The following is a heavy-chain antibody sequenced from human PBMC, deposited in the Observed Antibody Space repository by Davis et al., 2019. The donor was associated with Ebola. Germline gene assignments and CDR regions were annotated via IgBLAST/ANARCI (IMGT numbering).Heavy chain of an antibody. CDR3: ARSIRFLEWLPSYGMDV. CDR1: GFTFSSYG. Sequence: GGSLRLSCAASGFTFSSYGMHWVRQAPGKGLEWVAVIWYDGSNKYYADSVKGRFTISRDNSKNTLYLQMNSLRAEDTAVYYCARSIRFLEWLPSYGMDVWGQGTTVTVSS. J-gene: IGHJ6*02. D-gene: IGHD3-3*01. V-gene: IGHV3-33*01. CDR2: IWYDGSNK.